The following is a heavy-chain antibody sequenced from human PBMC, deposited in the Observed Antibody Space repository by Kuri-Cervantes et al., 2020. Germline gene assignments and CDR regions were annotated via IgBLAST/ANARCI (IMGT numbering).Heavy chain of an antibody. D-gene: IGHD3-3*01. Sequence: GESLKISCAASGFTFSGSAMHWVRQASGKGLEWVGRIRSKANSYATAYAASVKGRFTISRDDSKNTAYLQMNSLKTEDTAVYYCARDSVVTYYDFWSGYPASDYYYYGMDVWGQGTTVTVSS. J-gene: IGHJ6*02. CDR3: ARDSVVTYYDFWSGYPASDYYYYGMDV. CDR1: GFTFSGSA. V-gene: IGHV3-73*01. CDR2: IRSKANSYAT.